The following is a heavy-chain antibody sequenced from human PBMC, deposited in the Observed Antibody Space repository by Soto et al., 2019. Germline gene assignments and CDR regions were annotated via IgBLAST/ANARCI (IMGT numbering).Heavy chain of an antibody. V-gene: IGHV4-39*01. D-gene: IGHD1-26*01. J-gene: IGHJ3*02. CDR3: ASSAGGRWLTMRAFDI. CDR1: GGSISSSSYY. CDR2: IYYSGST. Sequence: QLQLQESGPGLVKPSETLSLTCTVSGGSISSSSYYWGWIRQPPGKGLEWIGSIYYSGSTYYNPSLKSRVTISVDTSKNQFSLKLSSVTAADTAVYYCASSAGGRWLTMRAFDIWGQGTMVTVSS.